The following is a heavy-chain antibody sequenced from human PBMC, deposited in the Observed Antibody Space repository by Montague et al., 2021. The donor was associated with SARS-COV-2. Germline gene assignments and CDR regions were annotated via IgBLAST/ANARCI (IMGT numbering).Heavy chain of an antibody. Sequence: SETLSLTCAVYGGSFNDYYWTWVRQPPGKGLEWIGDIKRGGTNYNPSPMSRVTIPIDSSKNQFSLKLSSVTAADTAVYYCARFAYRLLFIASSYGMDVWGQGTTVTVSS. J-gene: IGHJ6*02. CDR2: IKRGGT. CDR3: ARFAYRLLFIASSYGMDV. V-gene: IGHV4-34*12. CDR1: GGSFNDYY. D-gene: IGHD2-2*01.